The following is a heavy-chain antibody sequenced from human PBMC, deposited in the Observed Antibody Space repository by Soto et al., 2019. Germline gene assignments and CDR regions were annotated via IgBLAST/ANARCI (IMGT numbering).Heavy chain of an antibody. Sequence: QITLKESGPTLVKPTQTLTLACTFSGFSLTTGGMGVGWIRQPPGKAPEWLALIYWDGDRRYRPSLMSRLTIAKDTSKTQVVLTMTNIDPVDTATYYCVHSRCGGDCLQSYSSHYYYGMDIWGQGTTVTVSS. CDR1: GFSLTTGGMG. D-gene: IGHD2-21*02. V-gene: IGHV2-5*02. CDR3: VHSRCGGDCLQSYSSHYYYGMDI. J-gene: IGHJ6*02. CDR2: IYWDGDR.